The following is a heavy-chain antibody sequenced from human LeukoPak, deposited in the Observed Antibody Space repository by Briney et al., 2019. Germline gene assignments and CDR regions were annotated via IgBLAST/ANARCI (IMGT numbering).Heavy chain of an antibody. V-gene: IGHV3-23*01. CDR2: ISGSGGST. D-gene: IGHD3-9*01. CDR3: ARGLRYFDWLSLRSWGFGPFDY. CDR1: GFTFSSYA. Sequence: PGGSLRLSCAASGFTFSSYAMSWVRQAPGKGLEWVSAISGSGGSTYYADSVKGQFTISRDNSKNTLYLQMNSLRAEDTAVYYCARGLRYFDWLSLRSWGFGPFDYWGQGTLVTVSS. J-gene: IGHJ4*02.